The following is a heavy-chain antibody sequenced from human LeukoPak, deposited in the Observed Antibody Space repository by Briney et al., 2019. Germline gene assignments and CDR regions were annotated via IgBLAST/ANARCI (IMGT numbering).Heavy chain of an antibody. V-gene: IGHV3-21*01. Sequence: GGSLRLSCAASGFTFSSYAMSWVRQAPGKGLEWVSSISSSSSYIYYADSVKGRFTISRDNAKNSLYLQMNSPRAEDTAVYYCARDGTMTDAFDIWGQGTLVTVSS. D-gene: IGHD3-16*01. J-gene: IGHJ4*02. CDR2: ISSSSSYI. CDR3: ARDGTMTDAFDI. CDR1: GFTFSSYA.